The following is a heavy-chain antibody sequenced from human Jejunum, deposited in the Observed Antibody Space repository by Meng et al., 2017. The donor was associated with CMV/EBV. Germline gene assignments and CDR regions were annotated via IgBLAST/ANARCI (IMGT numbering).Heavy chain of an antibody. J-gene: IGHJ4*02. Sequence: SGGSFSSTSYHWGWVRQSPGKGLEWVGSISYTGSTYYNPSLGRRLTISVDRSKNQFSLRLTTATAADAAVYYCVRVDTMTTFRLDSWGPGTLVTVSS. D-gene: IGHD4-11*01. V-gene: IGHV4-39*07. CDR2: ISYTGST. CDR3: VRVDTMTTFRLDS. CDR1: GGSFSSTSYH.